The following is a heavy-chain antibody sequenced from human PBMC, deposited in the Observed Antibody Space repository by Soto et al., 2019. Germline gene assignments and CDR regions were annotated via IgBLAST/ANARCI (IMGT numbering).Heavy chain of an antibody. J-gene: IGHJ3*02. CDR2: ISGSGGST. D-gene: IGHD2-2*01. CDR3: VSLRGLEYHLSDAFDI. Sequence: VQLLESGGGLVQPGGSLRLSCAASGFTFSNYAMSWVRQAPGKGLEWVSAISGSGGSTYYADSVKGRFTISRDNFKNTLYLQINSLRAEDTAVYYWVSLRGLEYHLSDAFDIWGQGTVVTVSS. V-gene: IGHV3-23*01. CDR1: GFTFSNYA.